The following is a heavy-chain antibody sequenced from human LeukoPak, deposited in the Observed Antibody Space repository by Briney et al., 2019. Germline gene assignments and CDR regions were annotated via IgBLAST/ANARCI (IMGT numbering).Heavy chain of an antibody. D-gene: IGHD3-3*01. CDR3: ARSPPAYDFWSGYGYYYYYYMDV. V-gene: IGHV1-8*03. CDR2: MNANSGNT. Sequence: GASVKVSCKASGYTFTNYDINWVRQAPGQGLEWMGWMNANSGNTGYAQKFQGRVTITRNTSISTAYMELSSLRSEDTAVYYCARSPPAYDFWSGYGYYYYYYMDVWGKGTTVTVSS. J-gene: IGHJ6*03. CDR1: GYTFTNYD.